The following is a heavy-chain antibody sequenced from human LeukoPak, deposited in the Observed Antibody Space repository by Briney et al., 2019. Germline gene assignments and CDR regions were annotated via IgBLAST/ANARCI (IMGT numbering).Heavy chain of an antibody. Sequence: SETLSLTCTVSGGSVSGGSYYWSWIRQPSGKGLEWIGYIYYSGSTNYNPSLKSRVTISVDTSKNQFSLKLSSVTAADTAVYYCARDPVGFWSGYLYYYYGMDVWGQGTTVTVSS. CDR1: GGSVSGGSYY. J-gene: IGHJ6*02. CDR2: IYYSGST. D-gene: IGHD3-3*01. V-gene: IGHV4-61*01. CDR3: ARDPVGFWSGYLYYYYGMDV.